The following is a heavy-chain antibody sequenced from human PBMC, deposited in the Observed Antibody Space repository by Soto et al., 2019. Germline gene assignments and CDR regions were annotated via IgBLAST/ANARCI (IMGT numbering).Heavy chain of an antibody. D-gene: IGHD3-9*01. J-gene: IGHJ6*02. CDR1: GFTFSGSA. CDR3: TRHSGEQRYFDLQSYYYYGMDV. Sequence: PGGSLRLSCAASGFTFSGSAMHWVRQASGKGLEWVGRIRSKANSYATAYAASVKGRFTISRDDSKNTAYLQMNSLKTEDTAVYYCTRHSGEQRYFDLQSYYYYGMDVWGQGTTVTVSS. V-gene: IGHV3-73*01. CDR2: IRSKANSYAT.